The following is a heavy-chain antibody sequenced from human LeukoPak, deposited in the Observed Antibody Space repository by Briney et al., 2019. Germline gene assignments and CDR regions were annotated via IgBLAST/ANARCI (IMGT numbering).Heavy chain of an antibody. CDR2: IRHDGHT. CDR1: GYSSTAYY. Sequence: PSETLSLTCTVSGYSSTAYYWGWIRQPPGKGLEWIASIRHDGHTYYNPSLKSQVTISVDMSRNQFSLKLSSLTAADTAVYYCARQVATKGEWAFDVWGQGTMVTVSS. V-gene: IGHV4-38-2*02. CDR3: ARQVATKGEWAFDV. J-gene: IGHJ3*01. D-gene: IGHD5-12*01.